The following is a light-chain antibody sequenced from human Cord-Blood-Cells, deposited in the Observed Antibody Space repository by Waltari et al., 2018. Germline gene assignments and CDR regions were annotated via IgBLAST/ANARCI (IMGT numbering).Light chain of an antibody. CDR3: SSYTSSSTWV. J-gene: IGLJ3*02. Sequence: QSALTQPASVSGSPGQSITISCTGTRSDGGGYNYFSWYQQHPGKAPKLMIYDVSKRPSGVSNRFSGSKSGNTASLTISGLQAEDEADYYCSSYTSSSTWVFGGGTKLTVL. V-gene: IGLV2-14*01. CDR1: RSDGGGYNY. CDR2: DVS.